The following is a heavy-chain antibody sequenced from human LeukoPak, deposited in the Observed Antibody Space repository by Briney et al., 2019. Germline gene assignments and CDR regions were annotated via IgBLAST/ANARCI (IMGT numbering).Heavy chain of an antibody. V-gene: IGHV3-30*02. CDR3: AKVLYYYDSSGYLYYFDY. CDR2: IRYDGSNK. CDR1: GFTFSDYG. D-gene: IGHD3-22*01. Sequence: PGGSLRLSCAASGFTFSDYGMHWVRQAPGKGLEWVAFIRYDGSNKYYADSVKGRFTISRDNSKNTLYLQMNSLRAEDTAVYYCAKVLYYYDSSGYLYYFDYWGQGTLVTVSS. J-gene: IGHJ4*02.